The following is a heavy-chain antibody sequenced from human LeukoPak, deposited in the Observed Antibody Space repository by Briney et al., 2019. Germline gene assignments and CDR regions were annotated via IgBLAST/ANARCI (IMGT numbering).Heavy chain of an antibody. CDR2: ISSSSSTI. V-gene: IGHV3-48*02. D-gene: IGHD3-10*01. J-gene: IGHJ4*02. CDR3: ARDRWFGESRYFDY. CDR1: VFTFSSYS. Sequence: GGSLRPSCAASVFTFSSYSMNWVRQAPGKGLEWVSYISSSSSTIYYADSARGRFSISRDNAKNSVYLQMNSLRDEDTAVYYCARDRWFGESRYFDYWGQGTLVTVSS.